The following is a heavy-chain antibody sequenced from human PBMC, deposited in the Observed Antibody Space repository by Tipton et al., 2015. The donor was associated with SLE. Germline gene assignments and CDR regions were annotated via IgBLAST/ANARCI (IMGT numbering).Heavy chain of an antibody. V-gene: IGHV3-21*01. Sequence: SLRLSCAASGFTFSRYSMNWVRQAPGKGLEWVSFIISSSSYIYYADSVKGRFTISRDNAKNSLYLQMNSLRAEDTAVYYCARETYYYDTSGYYHHYFDYWGQGTLVTVSS. CDR3: ARETYYYDTSGYYHHYFDY. CDR1: GFTFSRYS. CDR2: IISSSSYI. D-gene: IGHD3-22*01. J-gene: IGHJ4*02.